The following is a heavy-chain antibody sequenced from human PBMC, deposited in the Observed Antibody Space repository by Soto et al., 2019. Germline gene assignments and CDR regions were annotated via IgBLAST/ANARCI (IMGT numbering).Heavy chain of an antibody. D-gene: IGHD2-2*01. Sequence: LRLSCAASGFTFSSYWMHWVRQAPGKGLVWVSRINSDGSSTSYADSVKGRFTISRDNAKNTLYLQMNSLRAEDTAVYYCARDADIVVVNNWFDPWGQGTLVTVSS. V-gene: IGHV3-74*01. CDR1: GFTFSSYW. CDR3: ARDADIVVVNNWFDP. CDR2: INSDGSST. J-gene: IGHJ5*02.